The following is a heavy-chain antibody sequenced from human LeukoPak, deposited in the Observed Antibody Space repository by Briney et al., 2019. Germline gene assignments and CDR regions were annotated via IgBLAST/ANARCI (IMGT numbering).Heavy chain of an antibody. CDR1: GFTFSSYA. CDR2: ISGSGTTT. Sequence: GGSLRLSCAASGFTFSSYALTWVRQAPGKGLEWVSGISGSGTTTYYADSVKGRFTISRDNSKNTLYLQMNSLRAEDTAVYYCAKVIYSNYGYFDYWGQGTLVTVSS. CDR3: AKVIYSNYGYFDY. J-gene: IGHJ4*02. D-gene: IGHD4-11*01. V-gene: IGHV3-23*01.